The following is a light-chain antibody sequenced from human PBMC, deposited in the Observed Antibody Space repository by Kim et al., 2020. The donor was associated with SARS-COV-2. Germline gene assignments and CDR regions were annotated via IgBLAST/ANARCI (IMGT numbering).Light chain of an antibody. Sequence: VSGALGQTARITCGGNNIGSKNVHSYQQKPGQAPVLVIYRDSNRPSGIPERFSGSNSGNTATLTISRAQAGDEADYYCQVWDSSVVFGGGTQLTVL. CDR2: RDS. CDR1: NIGSKN. CDR3: QVWDSSVV. V-gene: IGLV3-9*01. J-gene: IGLJ2*01.